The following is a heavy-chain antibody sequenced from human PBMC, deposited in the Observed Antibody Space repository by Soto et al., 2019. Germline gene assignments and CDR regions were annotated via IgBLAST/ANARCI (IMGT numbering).Heavy chain of an antibody. D-gene: IGHD6-13*01. J-gene: IGHJ6*03. CDR3: ARGGVAAAGPSYYYYYMDV. CDR1: GYTFTSYA. Sequence: ASVKVSCKASGYTFTSYARHWVRQAPGQRLEWMGWINAGNGNTKYSQKFQGRVTINRDTSASTAYKELSSLRSEDTAVYYCARGGVAAAGPSYYYYYMDVWGKGTTVTVSS. CDR2: INAGNGNT. V-gene: IGHV1-3*01.